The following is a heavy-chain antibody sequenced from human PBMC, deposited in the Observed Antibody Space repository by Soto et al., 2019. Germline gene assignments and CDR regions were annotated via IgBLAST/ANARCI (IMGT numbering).Heavy chain of an antibody. CDR1: GDTFTDYY. Sequence: QVQLVQSGAEVKKPGASVKVSCKASGDTFTDYYIHWVRQAPGQGLEWMGTVNPSGGHTTYAQHFLGRMTMTRDTATSTLYRGLSTLTSGDAAVYYCARGGHVVVVTAALGYWCQGTLVTLSS. V-gene: IGHV1-46*01. CDR3: ARGGHVVVVTAALGY. CDR2: VNPSGGHT. J-gene: IGHJ4*02. D-gene: IGHD2-21*02.